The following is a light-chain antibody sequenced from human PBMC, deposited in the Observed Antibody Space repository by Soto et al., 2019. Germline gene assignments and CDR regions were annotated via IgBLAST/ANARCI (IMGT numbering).Light chain of an antibody. CDR2: WAS. V-gene: IGKV4-1*01. CDR1: QSVLYSSNNKNY. Sequence: DIVMTQSPDSLAVSLGERATINCKSSQSVLYSSNNKNYLAWYQQKPGQPPKLLIYWASTRESGVPDRFSGRGSGTDFPLTISSLQAEDVAVYYCQQYYSTPLLTFGGGTKVEIK. J-gene: IGKJ4*01. CDR3: QQYYSTPLLT.